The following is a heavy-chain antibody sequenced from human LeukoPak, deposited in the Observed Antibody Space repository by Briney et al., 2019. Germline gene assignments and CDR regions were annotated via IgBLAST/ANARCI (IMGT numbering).Heavy chain of an antibody. CDR2: ISGSGGST. CDR3: AKDQVQWLVGWFDP. CDR1: GFTFSSYA. Sequence: GASLRLSCAASGFTFSSYAMSWVRQAPGKGLEWVSAISGSGGSTYYADSVKGRFTISRDNSKNTLYLQMNGLRAEDTAVYYCAKDQVQWLVGWFDPWGQGTLVTVSS. V-gene: IGHV3-23*01. D-gene: IGHD6-19*01. J-gene: IGHJ5*02.